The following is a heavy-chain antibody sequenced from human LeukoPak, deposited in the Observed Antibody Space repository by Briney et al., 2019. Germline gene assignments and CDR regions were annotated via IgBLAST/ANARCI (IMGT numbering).Heavy chain of an antibody. CDR2: ISYDGSNK. CDR3: ARGATYYYGSGSSQFDY. Sequence: GSLRLSCAASGFTFSSYAMHWVRQAPGKGLEWVAVISYDGSNKYYADSVKGRFTISRDNSKNTLYLQMNSLRAEDTAVYYCARGATYYYGSGSSQFDYWGQGTLVTVSS. CDR1: GFTFSSYA. D-gene: IGHD3-10*01. V-gene: IGHV3-30*04. J-gene: IGHJ4*02.